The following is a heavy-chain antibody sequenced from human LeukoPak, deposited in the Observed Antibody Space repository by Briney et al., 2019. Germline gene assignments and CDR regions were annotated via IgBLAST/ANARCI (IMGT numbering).Heavy chain of an antibody. J-gene: IGHJ3*02. V-gene: IGHV5-51*01. CDR1: GCRFTSYW. Sequence: GESLKISCKGSGCRFTSYWIGWVRQMPGKGLEWMGIIYPGDSDIRYSPSFQGQLTISPDKSISPAYLQWSSLKASDPAIYYCAKLYGDGWEGFDIWGQGTMVIVSS. CDR2: IYPGDSDI. D-gene: IGHD4-17*01. CDR3: AKLYGDGWEGFDI.